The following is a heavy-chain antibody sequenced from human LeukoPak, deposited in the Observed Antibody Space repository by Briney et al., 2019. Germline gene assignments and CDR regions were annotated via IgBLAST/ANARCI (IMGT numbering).Heavy chain of an antibody. CDR1: GYSFTSYW. CDR3: AAGGASAP. CDR2: ISPGDSGI. D-gene: IGHD3-16*01. V-gene: IGHV5-51*01. J-gene: IGHJ5*02. Sequence: GESLKIPCKGSGYSFTSYWIGWVRQMPGKGLEWMGVISPGDSGIRYSPSFQGQVTISVGKSISTAYLQWSSLKASDSAMYYCAAGGASAPWGQGTLVTVSS.